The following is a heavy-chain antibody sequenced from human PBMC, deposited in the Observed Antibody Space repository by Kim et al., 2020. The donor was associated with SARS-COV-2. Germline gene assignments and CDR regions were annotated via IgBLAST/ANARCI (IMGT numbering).Heavy chain of an antibody. CDR2: ISYDGQNK. J-gene: IGHJ6*04. CDR3: AREGVAMAGTEYYGMDV. Sequence: GGSLRLSCAASEFKFSSYAMHWVRQSPGKGLEWLAIISYDGQNKYYPDSVKGRFTISRDNSENTLHLQLNSLRPEDTAVYFCAREGVAMAGTEYYGMDVWGKGATVIVSS. CDR1: EFKFSSYA. V-gene: IGHV3-30*01. D-gene: IGHD6-19*01.